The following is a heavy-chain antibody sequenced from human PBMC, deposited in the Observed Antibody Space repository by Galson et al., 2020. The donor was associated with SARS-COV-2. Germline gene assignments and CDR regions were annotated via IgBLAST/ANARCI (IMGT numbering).Heavy chain of an antibody. V-gene: IGHV4-4*02. CDR1: GGSISSSNW. CDR2: IYHSGST. D-gene: IGHD3-9*01. Sequence: ASETLSLTCAVSGGSISSSNWWSWVRQPPGKGLEWIGEIYHSGSTNYNPSLKSRVTISVDKSKNQFSLKLSSVTAADTAVYYCARGVIRYFDWLPDPDVFDIWGQGTMVTVSS. CDR3: ARGVIRYFDWLPDPDVFDI. J-gene: IGHJ3*02.